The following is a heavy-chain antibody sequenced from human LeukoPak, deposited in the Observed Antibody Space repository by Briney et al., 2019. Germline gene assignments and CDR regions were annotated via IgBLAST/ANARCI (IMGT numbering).Heavy chain of an antibody. CDR3: AGSYYDSSGYYYHDY. Sequence: GGSLSLSCAASGFTFSDHHMDWVRQAPGKGLEWVSVIYSGGSTYYADSVKGRFTISRHNSKNTLYLQMNSLRAEDTAVYYCAGSYYDSSGYYYHDYWGQGTLVTVSS. D-gene: IGHD3-22*01. J-gene: IGHJ4*02. V-gene: IGHV3-53*04. CDR1: GFTFSDHH. CDR2: IYSGGST.